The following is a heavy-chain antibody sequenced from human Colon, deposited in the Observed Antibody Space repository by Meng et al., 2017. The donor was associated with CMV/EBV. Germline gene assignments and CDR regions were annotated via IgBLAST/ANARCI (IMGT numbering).Heavy chain of an antibody. D-gene: IGHD2/OR15-2a*01. CDR3: AKSEDSGFFYKPIDY. Sequence: GESLKISCAATGFTFSNAWMSWVRQAPGKGLEWVASISSGGATTRFADSVKGRFTISRDNSKNMVFLQVNILRAEDTAVYYCAKSEDSGFFYKPIDYWGQGTLVTVSS. CDR1: GFTFSNAW. J-gene: IGHJ4*02. CDR2: ISSGGATT. V-gene: IGHV3-23*01.